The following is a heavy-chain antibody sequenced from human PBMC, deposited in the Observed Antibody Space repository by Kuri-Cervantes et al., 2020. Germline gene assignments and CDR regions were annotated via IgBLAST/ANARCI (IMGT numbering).Heavy chain of an antibody. D-gene: IGHD5-18*01. CDR3: ARGGSGYSYGYYYYYYMDV. CDR1: GFAFSSYW. CDR2: IKHDGSEK. Sequence: GSLKLSCVGPGFAFSSYWMSWVRQAPGKGLEWVANIKHDGSEKYSLYSVKGRFSISRDNAKNTLYLQMNSLRAEDMAVYFCARGGSGYSYGYYYYYYMDVWGKGTTVTVSS. V-gene: IGHV3-7*04. J-gene: IGHJ6*03.